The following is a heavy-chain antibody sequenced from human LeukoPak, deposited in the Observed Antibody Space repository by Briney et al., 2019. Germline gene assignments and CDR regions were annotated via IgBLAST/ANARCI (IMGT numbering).Heavy chain of an antibody. CDR1: GFSFSDYS. CDR2: IRNRTYGGTT. Sequence: PGGSLRLSCAVSGFSFSDYSISWFRQAPGKGLEWVGFIRNRTYGGTTEYAASVKDRFTILRDDSTSIAYLQMNSLKTEDTAMYYCTRGVEMTTISPYYWGQGTLVTVSS. CDR3: TRGVEMTTISPYY. V-gene: IGHV3-49*03. D-gene: IGHD5-24*01. J-gene: IGHJ4*02.